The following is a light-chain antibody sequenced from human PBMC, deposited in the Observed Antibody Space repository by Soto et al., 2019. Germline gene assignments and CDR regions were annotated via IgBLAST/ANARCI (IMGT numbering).Light chain of an antibody. CDR2: EDN. CDR1: SGGIASNY. V-gene: IGLV6-57*04. Sequence: NFLLTQPHSVSESPGKTVTISCTRSSGGIASNYVQWYQQRPGSAPTTVIYEDNQRPSGVPGRFSGSIDSSSNSASLTISGLKTEDEADYYCQSYDSSNFVVFGGGTQLTVL. CDR3: QSYDSSNFVV. J-gene: IGLJ7*01.